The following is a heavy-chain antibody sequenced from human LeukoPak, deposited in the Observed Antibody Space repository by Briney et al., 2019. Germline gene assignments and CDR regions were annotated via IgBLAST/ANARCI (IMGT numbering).Heavy chain of an antibody. J-gene: IGHJ4*02. D-gene: IGHD6-19*01. CDR2: IVVGSGDT. V-gene: IGHV1-58*02. Sequence: GASVKVSCKASGFTFTNSPMQWVRQARGQPLEWIGWIVVGSGDTNYAQKFQERVTLTRDLSTSTAYMELRSLRSEDTAVYYCATASGWYSPDYWGQGTLVTVSS. CDR3: ATASGWYSPDY. CDR1: GFTFTNSP.